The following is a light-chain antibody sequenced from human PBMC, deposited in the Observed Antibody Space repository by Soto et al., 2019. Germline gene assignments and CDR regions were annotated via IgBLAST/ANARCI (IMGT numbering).Light chain of an antibody. V-gene: IGLV2-14*01. J-gene: IGLJ1*01. CDR2: EVN. Sequence: QSVLTQPASVSGSPGQSITISCTGTSSDVGGYDYVSWYQLHPGKAPKLMVFEVNNRPSGVSYRFSGSKSGNTASLTLSGLQAEDEADYFCSSYSISTAYLFGTGTKLTVL. CDR1: SSDVGGYDY. CDR3: SSYSISTAYL.